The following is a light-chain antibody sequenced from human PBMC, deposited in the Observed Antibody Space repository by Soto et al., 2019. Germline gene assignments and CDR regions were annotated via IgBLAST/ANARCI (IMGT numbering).Light chain of an antibody. Sequence: QSALTQPASVSGSPGQSITISCTGTSSDVGGYNYVSWYQQHPGKAPKFIIYDVSNRPSGVSNRFSGSNSCNTASLTISGLQAQDEADYSCSSYTTSNTRQIVFGTGTKLTVL. J-gene: IGLJ1*01. CDR2: DVS. CDR1: SSDVGGYNY. V-gene: IGLV2-14*01. CDR3: SSYTTSNTRQIV.